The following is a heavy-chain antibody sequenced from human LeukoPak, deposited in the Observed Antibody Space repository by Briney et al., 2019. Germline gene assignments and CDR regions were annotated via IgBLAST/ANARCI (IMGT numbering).Heavy chain of an antibody. CDR1: GYTFTDYY. Sequence: GASVKVSCKASGYTFTDYYIHWVRQAPGHGLEWMGWVNPHSGGTNFAQRFRGRVTLTRDTSVTTAYMELSRLRSDDTAVYYCTMIVPDEYYYYMDVWGKGTTVTISS. D-gene: IGHD3-22*01. V-gene: IGHV1-2*02. CDR2: VNPHSGGT. CDR3: TMIVPDEYYYYMDV. J-gene: IGHJ6*03.